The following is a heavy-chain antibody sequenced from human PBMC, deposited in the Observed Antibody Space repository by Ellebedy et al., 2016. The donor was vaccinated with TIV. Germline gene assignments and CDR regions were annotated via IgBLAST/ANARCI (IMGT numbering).Heavy chain of an antibody. D-gene: IGHD1-26*01. CDR3: ARSSSPAVEAMTEDY. CDR2: ISSSSSTI. Sequence: PGGSLRLSCAASGFTFSGYYMSGIRQAPGKGLEWVSYISSSSSTIYYADSVKGRFTISRDNAKNSLYLQMNSLRAEDTAVYYCARSSSPAVEAMTEDYWGQGTLVTVSS. V-gene: IGHV3-11*04. CDR1: GFTFSGYY. J-gene: IGHJ4*02.